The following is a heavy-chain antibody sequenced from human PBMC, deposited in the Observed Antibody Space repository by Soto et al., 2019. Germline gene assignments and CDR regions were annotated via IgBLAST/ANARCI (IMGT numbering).Heavy chain of an antibody. CDR1: GGSFSGYY. D-gene: IGHD1-26*01. J-gene: IGHJ4*02. CDR3: ARGKDSGSRGLGY. CDR2: INHAGVS. V-gene: IGHV4-34*01. Sequence: SETLSLTCAVYGGSFSGYYWSWIRQPPGKGLEWLGEINHAGVSNCNSSLKSRVSISGDTSKKQFSLRLSSVTVADTAVYYCARGKDSGSRGLGYWGQGTPVTVSS.